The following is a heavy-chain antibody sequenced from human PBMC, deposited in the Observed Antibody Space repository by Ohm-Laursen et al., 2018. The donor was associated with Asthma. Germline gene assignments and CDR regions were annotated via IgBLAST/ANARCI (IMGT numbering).Heavy chain of an antibody. Sequence: TLSLTCSVSGDSISSGDNYWSWIRQPPGKGLEWIGYIYYSGRTYFNPPLRSRVTISVDTSKNQFSLKLTSVTAADTAVYYCARHSAGPNYWGLGALVTVSS. J-gene: IGHJ4*02. D-gene: IGHD6-13*01. V-gene: IGHV4-30-4*01. CDR2: IYYSGRT. CDR3: ARHSAGPNY. CDR1: GDSISSGDNY.